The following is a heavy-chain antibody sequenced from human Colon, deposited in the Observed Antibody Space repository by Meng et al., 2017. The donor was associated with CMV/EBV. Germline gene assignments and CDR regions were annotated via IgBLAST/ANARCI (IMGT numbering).Heavy chain of an antibody. CDR3: ATARSGCSSDSCFLEN. CDR2: MFHSGDT. CDR1: GSSSSGNW. J-gene: IGHJ4*02. D-gene: IGHD3-3*01. Sequence: GSSSSGNWWNWVRQSPGKGREWIGEMFHSGDTNYNPSLRSRMSISLDRSKNQVSLILSSVTAADSAVYYCATARSGCSSDSCFLENWGRGTLVTVSS. V-gene: IGHV4-4*02.